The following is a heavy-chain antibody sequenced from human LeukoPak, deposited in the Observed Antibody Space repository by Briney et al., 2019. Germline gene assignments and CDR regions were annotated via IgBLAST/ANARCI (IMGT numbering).Heavy chain of an antibody. CDR3: ARGLPTAEDAFDI. J-gene: IGHJ3*02. CDR1: GYSFTSYW. V-gene: IGHV5-51*01. Sequence: GESLKISCKGSGYSFTSYWIGWVRPMPGKGLEWRWIIYPGDSDTRYSPSCQGQVTISADKSISTAYLQWSSLKASDTAMYYCARGLPTAEDAFDIWGQGTMVTVSS. D-gene: IGHD2-2*01. CDR2: IYPGDSDT.